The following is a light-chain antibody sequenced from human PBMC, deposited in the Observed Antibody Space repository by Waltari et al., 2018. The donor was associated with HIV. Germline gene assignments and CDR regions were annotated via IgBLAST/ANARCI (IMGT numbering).Light chain of an antibody. CDR1: QNIKNN. Sequence: EIVMTQSPATLSASPGERATLYCSARQNIKNNLAWYQQKPGQAPRLLIHGASTTDTGISARFSGSGSGTEFSLTIGSLQSEDFAVYYCQQYHNWPFTFGPGTRVEMK. J-gene: IGKJ3*01. CDR3: QQYHNWPFT. V-gene: IGKV3-15*01. CDR2: GAS.